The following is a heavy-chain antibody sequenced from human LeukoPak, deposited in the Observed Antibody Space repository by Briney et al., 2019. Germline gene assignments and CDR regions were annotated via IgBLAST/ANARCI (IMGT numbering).Heavy chain of an antibody. V-gene: IGHV4-4*07. Sequence: SETLSLTCTVSGGSISSYYWSWIRRPAGKGLEWIGRIYTSGSTNYNPSLKSRVTMSVDTSKNQFSLKLSSVTAADTAVYYCARDADYYDSSGYYGPDDAFDIWGQGTMVTVSS. CDR2: IYTSGST. J-gene: IGHJ3*02. CDR1: GGSISSYY. CDR3: ARDADYYDSSGYYGPDDAFDI. D-gene: IGHD3-22*01.